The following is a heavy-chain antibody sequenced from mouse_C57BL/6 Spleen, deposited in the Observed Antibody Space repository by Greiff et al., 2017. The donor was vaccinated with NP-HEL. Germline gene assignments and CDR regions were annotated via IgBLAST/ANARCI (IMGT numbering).Heavy chain of an antibody. CDR2: ISDGGSYT. CDR3: ARLLQDYFDY. Sequence: EVQLVESGGGLVKPGGSLKLSCAASGFTFSSYAMSWVRQTPEKRLEWVATISDGGSYTYYPDNVKGRFTISRDNAKNNLYLQMSHLKSEDTAMYYCARLLQDYFDYWGQGTTLTVSS. D-gene: IGHD1-1*01. J-gene: IGHJ2*01. CDR1: GFTFSSYA. V-gene: IGHV5-4*01.